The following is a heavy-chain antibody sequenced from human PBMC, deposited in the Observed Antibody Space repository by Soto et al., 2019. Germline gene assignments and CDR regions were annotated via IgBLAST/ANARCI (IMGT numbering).Heavy chain of an antibody. Sequence: QVQLVQSGAEVKKPGASVKVSCKASGYTFTSYGISWVRQAPGQGLEWMGWISAYNGNTNYAQKLQGRVTMTTDTSTSTAYMELRSLRSDDSAVYYCARELMVEDTAIVSPFDYWGQGTLVTVSS. CDR2: ISAYNGNT. V-gene: IGHV1-18*01. CDR1: GYTFTSYG. D-gene: IGHD5-18*01. J-gene: IGHJ4*02. CDR3: ARELMVEDTAIVSPFDY.